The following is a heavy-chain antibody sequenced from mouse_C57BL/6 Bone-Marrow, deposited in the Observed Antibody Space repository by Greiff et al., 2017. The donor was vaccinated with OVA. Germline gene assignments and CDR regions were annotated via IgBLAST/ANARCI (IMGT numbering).Heavy chain of an antibody. D-gene: IGHD1-1*01. CDR1: GYTFTSYW. Sequence: QVQLKQPGAELVKPGASVKLSCKASGYTFTSYWMQWVKQRPGQGLEWIGEIDPSDSYTNYNQKFKGKATLTVDKSSSTDYMQLSSLTSGDSAIYDCASRCYGSIYRYFDVWGTGTTVTVSS. CDR2: IDPSDSYT. V-gene: IGHV1-50*01. J-gene: IGHJ1*03. CDR3: ASRCYGSIYRYFDV.